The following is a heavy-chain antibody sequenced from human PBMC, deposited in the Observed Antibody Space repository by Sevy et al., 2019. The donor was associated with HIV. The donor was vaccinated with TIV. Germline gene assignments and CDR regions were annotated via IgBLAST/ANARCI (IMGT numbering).Heavy chain of an antibody. D-gene: IGHD2-2*01. V-gene: IGHV3-7*01. J-gene: IGHJ6*02. Sequence: GGSLRLSCVASGFTFSSYWMSWVRQAPGKGLEWVANIKQDGSQKNYVDSVKGRFTISRDNPKNSLYLQMNSLSVEDTAVYSCAREGHITGIQYQFGMDVWAQGTTVTVSS. CDR2: IKQDGSQK. CDR3: AREGHITGIQYQFGMDV. CDR1: GFTFSSYW.